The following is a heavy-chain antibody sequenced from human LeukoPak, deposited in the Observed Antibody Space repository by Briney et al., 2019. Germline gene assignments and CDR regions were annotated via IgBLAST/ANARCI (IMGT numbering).Heavy chain of an antibody. Sequence: GGSLRLSCAASGFTVSSNYMSWVRQAPGKGLEWVSVIYSGGTTYYADSVKGRFTISRYNSKNTLYLQMNSLRAEDTAVYYCARAAGGHYYDSSGYLNYWGQGTLVTVSS. CDR2: IYSGGTT. CDR3: ARAAGGHYYDSSGYLNY. J-gene: IGHJ4*02. D-gene: IGHD3-22*01. V-gene: IGHV3-53*01. CDR1: GFTVSSNY.